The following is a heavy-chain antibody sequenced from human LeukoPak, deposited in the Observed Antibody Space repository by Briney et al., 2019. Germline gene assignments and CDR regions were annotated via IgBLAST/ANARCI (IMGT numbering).Heavy chain of an antibody. CDR1: GFTFSSYS. CDR3: AKEYGYSKNAPFDY. D-gene: IGHD4-11*01. J-gene: IGHJ4*02. Sequence: GGSLRLSCAASGFTFSSYSMNWVRQAPGKGLEWVSTISGSGGSTYYADSVRGRFTISRDNSKNTVYLQMNSLRAGDTAVYYCAKEYGYSKNAPFDYWGQGTLVTVSS. V-gene: IGHV3-23*01. CDR2: ISGSGGST.